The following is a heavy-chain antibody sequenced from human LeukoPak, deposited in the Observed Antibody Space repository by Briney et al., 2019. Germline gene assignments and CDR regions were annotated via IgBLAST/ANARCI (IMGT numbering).Heavy chain of an antibody. D-gene: IGHD2-2*01. CDR2: SSGSGGPT. Sequence: GGSLRLSCAASGFTFSSYAMTRVRQAPGKGLEWVSASSGSGGPTYYEDSVKGRFTISRDNSKNTLYLQMNSLGAEDTAVYFFSSSSRHTRYFDYWGQGTLVTVSS. CDR3: SSSSRHTRYFDY. CDR1: GFTFSSYA. J-gene: IGHJ4*02. V-gene: IGHV3-23*01.